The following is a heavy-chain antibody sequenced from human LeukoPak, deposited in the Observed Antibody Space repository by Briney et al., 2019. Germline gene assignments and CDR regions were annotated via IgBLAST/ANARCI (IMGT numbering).Heavy chain of an antibody. D-gene: IGHD6-19*01. Sequence: SETLSLTCTVSGGSISSYYWSWIRQPPGKGLGWIGYIYYSGSTNYNPSLKSRVTISVDTSKNQFSLKLSSVTAADTAVYYCASYGGSSGNFDYWGQGTLVTVSS. V-gene: IGHV4-59*01. CDR1: GGSISSYY. CDR2: IYYSGST. CDR3: ASYGGSSGNFDY. J-gene: IGHJ4*02.